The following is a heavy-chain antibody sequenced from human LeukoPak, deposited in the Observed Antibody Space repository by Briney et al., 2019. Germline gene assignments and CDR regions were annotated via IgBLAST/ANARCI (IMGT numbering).Heavy chain of an antibody. Sequence: GGSLRLSCKGSGYSFSNYWIGWVRQMPGKGLEWVGIILPANSDTRYIPSFQGQVTMSADRSISTAYLQWSSLKAADTAMYYCARQYYDILTDPNYFDSWGQGTLVTVSS. J-gene: IGHJ4*02. CDR1: GYSFSNYW. D-gene: IGHD3-9*01. CDR2: ILPANSDT. V-gene: IGHV5-51*01. CDR3: ARQYYDILTDPNYFDS.